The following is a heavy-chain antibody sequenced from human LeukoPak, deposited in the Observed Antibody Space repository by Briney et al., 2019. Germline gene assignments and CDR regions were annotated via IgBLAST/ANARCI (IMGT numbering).Heavy chain of an antibody. Sequence: SETLSLTCTVSGGSNRSYYWSWIRQPTGKGLEWIGYIYYSGITNYNPSLKSRVTMSVDTSKNQFPLKLTSVTAADTAVYYCARGKAMAASGYYGMDVWGQGTTVTVSS. D-gene: IGHD2-8*01. CDR2: IYYSGIT. CDR1: GGSNRSYY. V-gene: IGHV4-59*01. CDR3: ARGKAMAASGYYGMDV. J-gene: IGHJ6*02.